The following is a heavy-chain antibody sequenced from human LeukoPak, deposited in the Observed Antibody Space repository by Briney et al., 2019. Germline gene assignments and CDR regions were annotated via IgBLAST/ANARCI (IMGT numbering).Heavy chain of an antibody. J-gene: IGHJ4*02. CDR2: VYYSGST. D-gene: IGHD1-26*01. CDR3: ARPTPPYGIVGATIHY. CDR1: GGSLSNYY. V-gene: IGHV4-59*01. Sequence: SETLSLTCTVSGGSLSNYYWSWIRQPPGKGLEWIGYVYYSGSTNYNPSLKSRVAISIDTSKNQFSLKLGSVTAADTAMYYCARPTPPYGIVGATIHYWGQGTLVTVSS.